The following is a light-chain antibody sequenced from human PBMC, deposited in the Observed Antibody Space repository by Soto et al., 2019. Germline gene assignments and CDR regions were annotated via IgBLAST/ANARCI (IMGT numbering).Light chain of an antibody. V-gene: IGKV1-33*01. CDR2: DAS. J-gene: IGKJ5*01. CDR1: QDITNY. Sequence: DIQMTQSPSSLTASVGDSVTITCQASQDITNYLNWYQHKPGKAPKLLIYDASNLEPGVPSRFSGRGSVRDFTFTISGLQPEDTATYSCQQYEYIPPTFGQGTRLDIK. CDR3: QQYEYIPPT.